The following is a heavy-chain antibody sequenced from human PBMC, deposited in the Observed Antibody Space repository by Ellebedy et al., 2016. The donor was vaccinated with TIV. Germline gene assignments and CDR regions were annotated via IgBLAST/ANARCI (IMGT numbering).Heavy chain of an antibody. CDR1: GFTFSSYA. CDR2: IRGSGVST. CDR3: AKDPGYCSSISCYRYFQH. D-gene: IGHD2-2*02. Sequence: GESLKISXAASGFTFSSYAMSWVRQAPGKGLEWVSAIRGSGVSTYYADSVKGRFTISRDNSKNTLYLQMNSLRAEDTAVYYCAKDPGYCSSISCYRYFQHWGQGTLVTVSS. V-gene: IGHV3-23*01. J-gene: IGHJ1*01.